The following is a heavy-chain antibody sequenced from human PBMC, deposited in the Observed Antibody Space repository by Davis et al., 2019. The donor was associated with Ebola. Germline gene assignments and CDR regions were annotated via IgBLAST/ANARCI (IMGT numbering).Heavy chain of an antibody. J-gene: IGHJ6*02. CDR2: INGHGGNS. D-gene: IGHD3-3*01. CDR3: ATPPMPITIFEGGLDV. CDR1: GFTFSVYA. V-gene: IGHV3-43*02. Sequence: PGGSLRLSCAASGFTFSVYAMHWVRQAPGKGLEWVALINGHGGNSYYADSVKGRFTISRDNSKNSLYLQMNSLRTEDTALYFCATPPMPITIFEGGLDVWGQGTTVTVSS.